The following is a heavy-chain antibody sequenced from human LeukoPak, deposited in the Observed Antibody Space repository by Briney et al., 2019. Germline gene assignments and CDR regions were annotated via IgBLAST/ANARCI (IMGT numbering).Heavy chain of an antibody. CDR3: ARDKFRGYFDY. Sequence: GGSLRLSCAASEFTVSTNYMNWVRQAPGRGLEWVSAIYSGGTTYYADSVKGRFTISRDTSKNTLYLQMNSLRAEDTAVYYCARDKFRGYFDYWGQGTLVTVSS. CDR1: EFTVSTNY. J-gene: IGHJ4*02. D-gene: IGHD3-10*01. CDR2: IYSGGTT. V-gene: IGHV3-66*01.